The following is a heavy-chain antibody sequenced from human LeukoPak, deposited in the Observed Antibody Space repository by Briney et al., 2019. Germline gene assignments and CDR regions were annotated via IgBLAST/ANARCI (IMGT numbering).Heavy chain of an antibody. D-gene: IGHD3-22*01. J-gene: IGHJ4*02. V-gene: IGHV3-21*04. CDR2: ISSSSSYI. Sequence: GGSLRLSCAASGFTFSSYSMNWVRQAPGKGLEWVSSISSSSSYIYYADSVKGRFTISRDNAKNSLYLQMNSLRAEDTAVYYCAKPRDTSGIVDYWGQGTLVTVSS. CDR1: GFTFSSYS. CDR3: AKPRDTSGIVDY.